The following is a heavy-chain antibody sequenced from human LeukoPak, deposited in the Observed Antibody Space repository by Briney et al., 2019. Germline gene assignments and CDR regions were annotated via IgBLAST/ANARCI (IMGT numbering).Heavy chain of an antibody. CDR1: GCTFSSYA. D-gene: IGHD1-26*01. CDR3: ARGSGSYSLIY. CDR2: IIPIFGTA. V-gene: IGHV1-69*05. Sequence: GSSVTVSFKASGCTFSSYAISWVRQAPGQGLEWMGGIIPIFGTANYAQKFQGRVTITTDESTSTAYMELSSLRSEDTAVYYCARGSGSYSLIYWGQGTLVTVSS. J-gene: IGHJ4*02.